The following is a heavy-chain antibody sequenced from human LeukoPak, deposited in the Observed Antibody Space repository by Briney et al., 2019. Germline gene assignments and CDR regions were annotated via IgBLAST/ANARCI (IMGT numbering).Heavy chain of an antibody. J-gene: IGHJ5*02. Sequence: SETLSLTCDVSGGSITTIGYSWSWIRQPPGKGLEWIGYIYYSGSTNYNPSLKSRVTISVDTSKNQFSLKLSSVTAADTAVYYCARDQSIVGATRWFDPWGQGTLVTVSS. D-gene: IGHD1-26*01. CDR2: IYYSGST. CDR1: GGSITTIGYS. CDR3: ARDQSIVGATRWFDP. V-gene: IGHV4-61*08.